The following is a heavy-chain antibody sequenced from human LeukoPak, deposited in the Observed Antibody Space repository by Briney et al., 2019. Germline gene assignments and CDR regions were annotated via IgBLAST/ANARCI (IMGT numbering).Heavy chain of an antibody. J-gene: IGHJ4*02. Sequence: AGGSLRLSCAASGFTFSAYSMNWVRQAPGEGLEWVSSISSSSTYIFYADSLKGRFTISRDNAKNSLYLQMNSLRAEDTAVYYCARASLGATYFDYWGQGTLVTVSS. D-gene: IGHD1-26*01. CDR2: ISSSSTYI. CDR1: GFTFSAYS. CDR3: ARASLGATYFDY. V-gene: IGHV3-21*01.